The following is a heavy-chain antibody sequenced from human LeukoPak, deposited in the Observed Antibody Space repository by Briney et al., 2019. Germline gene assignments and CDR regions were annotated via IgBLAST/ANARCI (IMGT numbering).Heavy chain of an antibody. V-gene: IGHV3-30-3*01. D-gene: IGHD3-3*01. J-gene: IGHJ6*02. CDR1: GFTFSSYA. CDR2: ISYDGSNK. Sequence: TLSLSGAASGFTFSSYAMHWVRPAPGKGLEWVAVISYDGSNKYYADYVKGRFTISRDNSKNTLYLQLNSLRAEDTAVYYCVRDSSTIFGVAPPHYYGMDVWGQGTTVTVSS. CDR3: VRDSSTIFGVAPPHYYGMDV.